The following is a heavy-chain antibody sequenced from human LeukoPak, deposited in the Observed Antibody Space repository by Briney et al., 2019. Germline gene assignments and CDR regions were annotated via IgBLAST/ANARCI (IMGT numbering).Heavy chain of an antibody. Sequence: SETLSLTCTVSGGSITNNEYYWNWIRQPAGKGLEWIGRIYPSGSTNYNPSLKSRVSISMDTSKNQFSLRLTSVTAADTAVYYCARDFSYWGERTLVTVSS. J-gene: IGHJ4*02. D-gene: IGHD2-21*01. CDR2: IYPSGST. CDR1: GGSITNNEYY. V-gene: IGHV4-61*02. CDR3: ARDFSY.